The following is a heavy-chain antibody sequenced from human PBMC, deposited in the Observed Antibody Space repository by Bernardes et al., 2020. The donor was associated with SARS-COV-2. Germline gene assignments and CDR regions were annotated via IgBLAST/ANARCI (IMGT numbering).Heavy chain of an antibody. D-gene: IGHD6-19*01. J-gene: IGHJ6*02. CDR3: ARTYSSGWYENYGMDV. CDR2: ISWNSGSI. Sequence: GGSLRLSCAASGFTFDDYAMHWVRQAPGKGLEWVSGISWNSGSIGYADSVKGRFTISRDNSKNTLYLQMNSLRAEDTAVYYCARTYSSGWYENYGMDVWGQGTTVTVSS. V-gene: IGHV3-9*01. CDR1: GFTFDDYA.